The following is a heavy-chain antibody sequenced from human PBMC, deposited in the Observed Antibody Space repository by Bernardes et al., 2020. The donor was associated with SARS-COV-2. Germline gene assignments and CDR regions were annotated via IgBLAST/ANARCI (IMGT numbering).Heavy chain of an antibody. Sequence: GSLRLSCAASGFTLIGYDLHWVRQAAGKGLEWVSTIGTVGDTSYADSVKGRFTISREDARNTFYLQMNSLRAGDTAVYYCTRVRFAYNASSGRNNYFGMDVWGQGTTVTVSS. D-gene: IGHD1-20*01. CDR2: IGTVGDT. J-gene: IGHJ6*02. V-gene: IGHV3-13*01. CDR3: TRVRFAYNASSGRNNYFGMDV. CDR1: GFTLIGYD.